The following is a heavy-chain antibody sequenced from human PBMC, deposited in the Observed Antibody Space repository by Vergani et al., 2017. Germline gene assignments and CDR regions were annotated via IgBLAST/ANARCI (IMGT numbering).Heavy chain of an antibody. J-gene: IGHJ4*02. Sequence: QVTLKESGPALVKPTQTLTLTCTFSGCSLSTSGMRVSWIRQPPGKALEWLARIYWNDDKRYSPSLKSRLTITKDTSKNQVVLTMTNMDPVDTATYYWAHRRGRDGYISFDYWGQGTLVTVSS. CDR3: AHRRGRDGYISFDY. CDR2: IYWNDDK. D-gene: IGHD5-24*01. CDR1: GCSLSTSGMR. V-gene: IGHV2-5*08.